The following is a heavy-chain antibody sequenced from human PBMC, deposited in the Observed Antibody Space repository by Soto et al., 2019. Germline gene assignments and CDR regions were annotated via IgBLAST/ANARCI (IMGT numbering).Heavy chain of an antibody. J-gene: IGHJ4*02. CDR1: GFTFSTDS. Sequence: EVQLVESGGGLVQPGGSLRLSCVASGFTFSTDSMNWVSQAPGKGLEWVAHISTSGATRYYADSVKGRFTISRDNAKTSLYLQMDSLRNEATAVYYCARFFGRRFAYWGQGTLVTVSS. V-gene: IGHV3-48*02. D-gene: IGHD3-10*01. CDR3: ARFFGRRFAY. CDR2: ISTSGATR.